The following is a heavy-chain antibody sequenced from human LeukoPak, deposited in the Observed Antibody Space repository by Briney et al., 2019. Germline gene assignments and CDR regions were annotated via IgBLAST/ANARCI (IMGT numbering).Heavy chain of an antibody. J-gene: IGHJ4*02. Sequence: PGGSLRLSCAVSGFIQLRNYAMSWVRQTPGKGLEWVSGISGSGGSTYYADSVRGRFTVSRDNSKNTVYLQMNSLRAEDTAVYYCATDRSLSWFDYWGQGTLVTVSS. CDR3: ATDRSLSWFDY. V-gene: IGHV3-23*01. CDR2: ISGSGGST. D-gene: IGHD6-13*01. CDR1: GFIQLRNYA.